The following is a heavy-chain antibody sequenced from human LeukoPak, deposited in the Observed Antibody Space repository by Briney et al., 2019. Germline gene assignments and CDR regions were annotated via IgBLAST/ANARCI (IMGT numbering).Heavy chain of an antibody. CDR3: ASSPVGATRGY. CDR1: GXXFXXYA. J-gene: IGHJ4*02. V-gene: IGHV3-23*01. D-gene: IGHD1-26*01. Sequence: GGSLRLSCAASGXXFXXYAXXWXXXAPGXGLXXVXAIRGSGGNTHYADSVKGPFTISRDNSNNTLSLQMTSLRAENTAVYXCASSPVGATRGYWGQGTLVTVSS. CDR2: IRGSGGNT.